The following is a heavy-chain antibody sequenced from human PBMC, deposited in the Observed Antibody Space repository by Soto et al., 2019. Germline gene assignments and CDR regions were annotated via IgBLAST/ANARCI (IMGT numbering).Heavy chain of an antibody. CDR3: ARVAGGYYYTRHYYYYGMDV. J-gene: IGHJ6*02. D-gene: IGHD3-22*01. CDR1: GYTFTGYY. V-gene: IGHV1-2*04. CDR2: INPNSGGT. Sequence: ASVKVSCKASGYTFTGYYMHWVRQAPGQGLEWMGRINPNSGGTNYAQKFQGWVTMTRDTSTSTVYMELSSLRSEDTAVYYCARVAGGYYYTRHYYYYGMDVWGQGTTVTVSS.